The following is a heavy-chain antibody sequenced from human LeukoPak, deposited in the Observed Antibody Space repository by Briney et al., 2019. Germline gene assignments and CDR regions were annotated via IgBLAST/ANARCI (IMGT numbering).Heavy chain of an antibody. J-gene: IGHJ3*02. CDR1: DGSFSGYY. D-gene: IGHD2-2*01. CDR3: ARRGSDSFYSALDI. CDR2: INHSGST. Sequence: SETLSLTCAVYDGSFSGYYWSWIRQPPGKGLEWIGEINHSGSTNYNPSLKSRVTISVDTSKNQFSLKLSSVTAADTAVYYCARRGSDSFYSALDIWGQGTMVTVSS. V-gene: IGHV4-34*01.